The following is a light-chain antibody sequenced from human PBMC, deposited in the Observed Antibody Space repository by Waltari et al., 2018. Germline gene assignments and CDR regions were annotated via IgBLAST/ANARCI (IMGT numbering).Light chain of an antibody. CDR3: MQALQTPPWT. CDR1: HSLLHSNGYNY. J-gene: IGKJ1*01. V-gene: IGKV2-28*01. Sequence: DIVMTQSPLSLPVTPGEPASISCRSSHSLLHSNGYNYLDWYLQKPGQSPQLLIYLGSNRASGVPDRFSGSGSGTDFTLKISRVEAEDVGVYYCMQALQTPPWTFGQGTKVEIK. CDR2: LGS.